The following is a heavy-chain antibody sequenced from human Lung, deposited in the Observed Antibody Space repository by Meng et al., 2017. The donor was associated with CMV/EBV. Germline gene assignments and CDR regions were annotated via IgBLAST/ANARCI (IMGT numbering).Heavy chain of an antibody. CDR3: ARLFHTSLGTNYYYGMDV. J-gene: IGHJ6*02. CDR1: GYTFIGYN. CDR2: INPNTGAT. V-gene: IGHV1-2*02. D-gene: IGHD3-3*01. Sequence: ASXXVSXKASGYTFIGYNIHWVRQAPGQGLEWMGWINPNTGATKFAERFQGRVTLTTDTSISTAYMELSRLKSDDTAVFFCARLFHTSLGTNYYYGMDVWXQGNXVTVSS.